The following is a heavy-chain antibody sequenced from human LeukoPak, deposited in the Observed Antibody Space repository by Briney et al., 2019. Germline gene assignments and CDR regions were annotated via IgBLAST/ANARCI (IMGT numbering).Heavy chain of an antibody. CDR3: ARGEMATIEDAFDI. CDR1: GGSFSGYY. CDR2: IFFSGST. J-gene: IGHJ3*02. V-gene: IGHV4-59*01. Sequence: SSETLSLTCAVYGGSFSGYYWSWIRQPPGKGLEWIGYIFFSGSTNYNPSLKSRVTMSVDTSKNQFSLRLSSVTAADTAVYYCARGEMATIEDAFDIWGQGTMVTVSS. D-gene: IGHD5-24*01.